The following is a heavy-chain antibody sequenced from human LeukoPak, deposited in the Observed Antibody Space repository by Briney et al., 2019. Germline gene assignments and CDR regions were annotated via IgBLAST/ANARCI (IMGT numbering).Heavy chain of an antibody. CDR2: IYPGDSDT. Sequence: GGSLRLSCAASGFTFDDYAMHWVRQAPGKGLEWMGIIYPGDSDTRYSPSFQGQVTISADKSISTAYLQWSSLKASDTAMYYCARPSLLGQNYYYYGMDVWGQGTTVTVSS. V-gene: IGHV5-51*01. CDR1: GFTFDDYA. CDR3: ARPSLLGQNYYYYGMDV. D-gene: IGHD7-27*01. J-gene: IGHJ6*02.